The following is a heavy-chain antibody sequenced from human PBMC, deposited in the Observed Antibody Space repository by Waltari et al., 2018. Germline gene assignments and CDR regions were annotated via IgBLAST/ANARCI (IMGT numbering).Heavy chain of an antibody. CDR2: IYSGGST. CDR1: GFPVGGNY. Sequence: EVSLLEPGGGLIRPGGSLSPPCAPPGFPVGGNYMTWVRQAPGKGLEWVSVIYSGGSTYYADSVKGRFTISRDNSKNTLYLQMNSLRAEDTAVYYCASGRRDGYNFYDYWGQGTLVTVSS. J-gene: IGHJ4*02. V-gene: IGHV3-53*01. CDR3: ASGRRDGYNFYDY. D-gene: IGHD5-12*01.